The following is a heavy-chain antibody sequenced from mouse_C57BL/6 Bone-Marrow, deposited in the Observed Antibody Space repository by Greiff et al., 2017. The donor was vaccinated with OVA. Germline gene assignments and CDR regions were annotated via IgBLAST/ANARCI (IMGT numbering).Heavy chain of an antibody. V-gene: IGHV1-81*01. CDR2: IYPRSGNT. Sequence: ESGAELARPGASVKLSCKASGYTFTSYGISWVKQRTGQGLEWIGEIYPRSGNTYYNEKFKGKATLTADKSSSTAYMELRSLTSEDSAVYFCARDGYYRFAYWGQGTLVTVSA. D-gene: IGHD2-3*01. CDR1: GYTFTSYG. CDR3: ARDGYYRFAY. J-gene: IGHJ3*01.